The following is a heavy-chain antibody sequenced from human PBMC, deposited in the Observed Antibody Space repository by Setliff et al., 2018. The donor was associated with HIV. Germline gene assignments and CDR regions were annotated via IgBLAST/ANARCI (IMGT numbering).Heavy chain of an antibody. CDR1: GFTFISYG. CDR2: IRYDGSQK. D-gene: IGHD3-22*01. V-gene: IGHV3-30*02. J-gene: IGHJ4*02. CDR3: VKVRDSSGYSPFDY. Sequence: TGGSLRLSCAVSGFTFISYGMYWVRQAPGKGLEWVAFIRYDGSQKYYVDSVKGRFTISRDNSKNTLYLQMSSLRAEDTAVYYCVKVRDSSGYSPFDYWGQGTLVTVSS.